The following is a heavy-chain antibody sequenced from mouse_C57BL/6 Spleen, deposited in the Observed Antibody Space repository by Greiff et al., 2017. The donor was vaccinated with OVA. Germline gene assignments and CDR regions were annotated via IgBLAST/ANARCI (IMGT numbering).Heavy chain of an antibody. D-gene: IGHD1-1*01. V-gene: IGHV1-4*01. CDR2: INPSSGYT. J-gene: IGHJ2*01. Sequence: VKLMESGAELARPGASVKMSCKASGYTFTSYTMHWVKQRPGQGLEWIGYINPSSGYTKYNQKFKDKATLTADKSSSTAYMQLSSLTSEDSAVYYCASGSSYKGNFDYWGQGTTLTVSS. CDR3: ASGSSYKGNFDY. CDR1: GYTFTSYT.